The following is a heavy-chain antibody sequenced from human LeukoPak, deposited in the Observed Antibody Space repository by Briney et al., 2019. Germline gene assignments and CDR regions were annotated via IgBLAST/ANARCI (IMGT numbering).Heavy chain of an antibody. CDR3: AKDRPVLMVYATSPHYFDY. D-gene: IGHD2-8*01. J-gene: IGHJ4*02. Sequence: PGGSLSLAWAASGFTLSSFAMSWVRQAHGKGLEWVSSIIGSGGNTYYTDSVKGRLNISRDNSKNTLYLQMNSLRAEDTAVYYCAKDRPVLMVYATSPHYFDYWGQGTLVTVSS. V-gene: IGHV3-23*01. CDR1: GFTLSSFA. CDR2: IIGSGGNT.